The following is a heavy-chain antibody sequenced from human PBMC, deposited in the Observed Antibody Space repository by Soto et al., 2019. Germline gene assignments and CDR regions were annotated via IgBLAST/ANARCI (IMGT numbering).Heavy chain of an antibody. CDR2: ISAYNGNT. CDR3: ARRTDCTNGVCVPTMDV. D-gene: IGHD2-8*01. V-gene: IGHV1-18*01. CDR1: GYTFTSYG. Sequence: GASVKASCKASGYTFTSYGISWVRQAPGQGLEWMGWISAYNGNTNYAQKLQGRVTMTTDTSTSTAYMELRSLRSDDTAVYYCARRTDCTNGVCVPTMDVWGQGTTVTVSS. J-gene: IGHJ6*02.